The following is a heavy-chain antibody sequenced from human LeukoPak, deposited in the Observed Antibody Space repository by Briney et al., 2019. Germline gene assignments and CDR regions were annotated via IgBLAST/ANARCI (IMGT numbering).Heavy chain of an antibody. V-gene: IGHV1-2*02. CDR3: ARDVDSSLSIDDDAFDI. J-gene: IGHJ3*02. Sequence: EASVKVSCKASGYTFTGYYMHWVRQAPGQGLEWMGWINPNSGGTNYAQKFQVRVTMTRDTSISTAYMELSSLRSDDTAIYYCARDVDSSLSIDDDAFDIWGQGALVTVSS. CDR2: INPNSGGT. CDR1: GYTFTGYY. D-gene: IGHD6-6*01.